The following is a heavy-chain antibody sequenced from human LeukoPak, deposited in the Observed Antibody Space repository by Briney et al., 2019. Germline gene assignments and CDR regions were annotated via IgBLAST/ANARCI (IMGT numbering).Heavy chain of an antibody. V-gene: IGHV3-21*01. J-gene: IGHJ4*02. Sequence: GSLRLSCAASGFTFSSYSMNWVRQAPGKGLGWVSSISSSSSYIYYADSVKGRFTISRDNAKNSLYLQMNSLRAEDTAVYYCARVPRDHYYDSSGYDDWGQGTLVTVSS. CDR3: ARVPRDHYYDSSGYDD. CDR1: GFTFSSYS. CDR2: ISSSSSYI. D-gene: IGHD3-22*01.